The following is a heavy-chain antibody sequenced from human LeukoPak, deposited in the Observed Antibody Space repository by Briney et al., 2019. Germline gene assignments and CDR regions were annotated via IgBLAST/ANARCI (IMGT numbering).Heavy chain of an antibody. CDR2: IIPIFGTA. J-gene: IGHJ4*02. CDR3: AREMAYDSSGYYYDY. CDR1: GYTFTSYD. V-gene: IGHV1-69*13. D-gene: IGHD3-22*01. Sequence: ASVKVSCKASGYTFTSYDINWVRQAPGQGLEWMGGIIPIFGTANYAQKFQGRVTITADESTSTAYMELSSLRSEDTAVYYCAREMAYDSSGYYYDYWGQGTLVTVSS.